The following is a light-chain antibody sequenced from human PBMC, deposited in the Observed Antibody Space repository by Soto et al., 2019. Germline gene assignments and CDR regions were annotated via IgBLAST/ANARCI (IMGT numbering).Light chain of an antibody. CDR3: VLLMGSGIWV. Sequence: QTVVTQEPSFSVSPGRTVTLTCGLSSGSVSTSYYPSWYQQTPGQAPRTLIYNTNTRSSGVPDRFSGSILGNKAALPITGAQADDESDYYCVLLMGSGIWVFGGGTKLTVL. CDR2: NTN. CDR1: SGSVSTSYY. J-gene: IGLJ3*02. V-gene: IGLV8-61*01.